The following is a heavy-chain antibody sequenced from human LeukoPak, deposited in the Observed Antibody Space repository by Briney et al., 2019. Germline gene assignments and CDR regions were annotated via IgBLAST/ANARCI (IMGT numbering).Heavy chain of an antibody. J-gene: IGHJ3*02. CDR3: ARDQEDIVATIGGDAFDI. CDR2: ISSSSNI. Sequence: GGSLRLSCAASGFTFSSYSMNWVRQAPGKGLEWVSPISSSSNIYYADSVKGRFTISRDNAKNLLYLQMNSLRAEDTAVYYCARDQEDIVATIGGDAFDIWGQGTMVTVSS. V-gene: IGHV3-21*01. D-gene: IGHD5-12*01. CDR1: GFTFSSYS.